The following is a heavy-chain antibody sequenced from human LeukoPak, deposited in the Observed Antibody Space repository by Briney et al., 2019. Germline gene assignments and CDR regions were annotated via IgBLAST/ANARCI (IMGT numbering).Heavy chain of an antibody. CDR1: GFTFSDYY. D-gene: IGHD3-16*02. Sequence: GGSLRLSCAASGFTFSDYYMSWIRQAPGKGLEWVSYISSSGSTIYYADSVKGRFTISRDNAKNPLYLQMNSLRTEDTALYYCVKSRIAEGPESFDFWGQGTLVTVSS. V-gene: IGHV3-11*01. CDR3: VKSRIAEGPESFDF. CDR2: ISSSGSTI. J-gene: IGHJ4*02.